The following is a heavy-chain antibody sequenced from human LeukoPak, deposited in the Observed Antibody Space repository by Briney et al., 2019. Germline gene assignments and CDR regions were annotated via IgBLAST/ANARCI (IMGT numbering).Heavy chain of an antibody. J-gene: IGHJ4*02. CDR3: ATSNGHLDY. V-gene: IGHV3-7*01. D-gene: IGHD2-8*01. CDR1: GFTFSSYW. Sequence: GGSLRLACAASGFTFSSYWMSWVRQAPGKGLEWVAKIKADGGEKDHVASVKGRFTISRDNAKNSLYLQMNSLRVEATAVYYCATSNGHLDYWGQGTLVTVSS. CDR2: IKADGGEK.